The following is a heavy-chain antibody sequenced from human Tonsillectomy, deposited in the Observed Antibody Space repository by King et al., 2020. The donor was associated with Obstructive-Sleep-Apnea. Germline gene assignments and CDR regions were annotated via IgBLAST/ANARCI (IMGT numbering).Heavy chain of an antibody. J-gene: IGHJ2*01. CDR2: IYYSGST. CDR3: ARATARHWYFDL. Sequence: LQLQESGPGLVKPSETLSLTCTVSGGSISSSSYYWGWIRQPPGKGLEWIGSIYYSGSTYYNPSLKSRVTISVDTSKNQFSLKLSSVTAADTAVYYCARATARHWYFDLWGRGTLVTVSS. V-gene: IGHV4-39*07. D-gene: IGHD4-17*01. CDR1: GGSISSSSYY.